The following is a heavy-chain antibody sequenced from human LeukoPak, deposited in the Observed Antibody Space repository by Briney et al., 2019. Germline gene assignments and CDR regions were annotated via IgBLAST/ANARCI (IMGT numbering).Heavy chain of an antibody. V-gene: IGHV3-53*01. CDR2: IYSGDNT. CDR3: ARARGYSRYDYYYYAMDV. D-gene: IGHD5-12*01. Sequence: GGSLRLSCAASGFTVSSNYMSWVRQAPGKGLEWVSVIYSGDNTYYVDSVKGRFTISRDNSKNTLYLQMNSLRAEDTAMYYCARARGYSRYDYYYYAMDVWGQGTTVTVSS. J-gene: IGHJ6*02. CDR1: GFTVSSNY.